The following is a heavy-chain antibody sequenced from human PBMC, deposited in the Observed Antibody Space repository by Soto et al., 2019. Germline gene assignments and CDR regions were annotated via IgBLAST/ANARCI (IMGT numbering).Heavy chain of an antibody. V-gene: IGHV1-69*13. D-gene: IGHD3-16*01. CDR1: GGTFSGQA. Sequence: ASVKVSCKASGGTFSGQAISWVRQAPGQGLEWMGGTIPFFKATSYAQKFQGRVTITADDSTSTAYMDLYSLRSGDTAVYYCARDVPLNYYDGTFSYYAMDVWGQGTTVTVSS. CDR3: ARDVPLNYYDGTFSYYAMDV. CDR2: TIPFFKAT. J-gene: IGHJ6*02.